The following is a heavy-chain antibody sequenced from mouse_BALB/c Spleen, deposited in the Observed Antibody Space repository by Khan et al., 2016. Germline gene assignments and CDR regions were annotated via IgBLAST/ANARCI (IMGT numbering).Heavy chain of an antibody. J-gene: IGHJ3*01. V-gene: IGHV3-2*02. CDR3: AIHYSGYWFAY. D-gene: IGHD1-2*01. Sequence: EVQLQESGPGLVKPSQSLSLTCTVTGYSITSDYAWNWIRQFPGNKLEWMGYISFSGSTSYNPSLKSRLSITRDTSKNQLFLQLSSVTTEDTATYYCAIHYSGYWFAYWGQGTLVTVSA. CDR1: GYSITSDYA. CDR2: ISFSGST.